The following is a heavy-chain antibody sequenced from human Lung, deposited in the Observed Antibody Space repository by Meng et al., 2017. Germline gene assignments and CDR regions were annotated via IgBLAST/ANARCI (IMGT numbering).Heavy chain of an antibody. Sequence: QVQLRPWGGVLLQPSESLALTCVVSGGSFSDYYWSWIRQPPGKGLEWIGEINHSGSTNYNPSLESRATISVDTSQNNLSLKLSSVTAADSAVYYCARGPTTMAHDFDYWGQGTLVTVSS. D-gene: IGHD4-11*01. CDR1: GGSFSDYY. V-gene: IGHV4-34*01. CDR3: ARGPTTMAHDFDY. CDR2: INHSGST. J-gene: IGHJ4*02.